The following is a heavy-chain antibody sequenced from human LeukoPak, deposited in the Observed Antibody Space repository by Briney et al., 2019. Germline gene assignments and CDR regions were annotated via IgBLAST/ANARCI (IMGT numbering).Heavy chain of an antibody. J-gene: IGHJ4*02. D-gene: IGHD1-26*01. CDR3: ATFPSGSWSAY. CDR2: IRSKADSYAT. CDR1: GFTFSDSG. Sequence: GGSLRLSCAASGFTFSDSGMHWVRQASGKGLEWVGHIRSKADSYATVYAASVKGRFTITRDDSENTAYLQMNSLRTEDTAVYYCATFPSGSWSAYWGQGTLVTVSS. V-gene: IGHV3-73*01.